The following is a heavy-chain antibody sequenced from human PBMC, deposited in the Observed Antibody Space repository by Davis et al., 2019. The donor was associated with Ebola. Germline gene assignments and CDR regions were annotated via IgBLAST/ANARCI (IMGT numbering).Heavy chain of an antibody. CDR1: GGSISSYY. Sequence: SETLSLTCTVSGGSISSYYWSWIRQPPGKGLEWIGYIYYSGSTNYNPSLKSRVTISVDTSKNQFSLKLSSVTAADTALYYCARFSWSMTTVTSDYWGQGTLVTVSS. V-gene: IGHV4-59*01. J-gene: IGHJ4*02. D-gene: IGHD4-17*01. CDR3: ARFSWSMTTVTSDY. CDR2: IYYSGST.